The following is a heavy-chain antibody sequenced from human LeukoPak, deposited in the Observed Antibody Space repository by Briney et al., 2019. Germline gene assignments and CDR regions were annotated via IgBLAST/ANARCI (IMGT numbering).Heavy chain of an antibody. D-gene: IGHD3-22*01. CDR1: GFTFSSYS. J-gene: IGHJ6*02. V-gene: IGHV3-48*01. Sequence: GGSLRLSCAASGFTFSSYSMNWVRQAPGKGLEWVSYISSSSSTIYYADSVKGRFTISRDNAKNSLYLQMNSLRAEDTAVYYCARTYDSSGYYPHYGMDVWGQGTTVTVSS. CDR2: ISSSSSTI. CDR3: ARTYDSSGYYPHYGMDV.